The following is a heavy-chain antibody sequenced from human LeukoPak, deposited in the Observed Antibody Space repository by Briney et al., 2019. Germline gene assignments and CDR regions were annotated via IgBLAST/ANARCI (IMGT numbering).Heavy chain of an antibody. CDR3: TRARTYYYDSSGEDAFDI. J-gene: IGHJ3*02. V-gene: IGHV3-49*03. Sequence: GGSLRLSCTASGFTFGDYAMSWFRQAPGKGLEWVGFIRSKAYGGTTEYAASVKGRFTISRDDSKSIACLQMNSLKTEDTAVYYCTRARTYYYDSSGEDAFDIWGQGTMVTVSS. CDR2: IRSKAYGGTT. CDR1: GFTFGDYA. D-gene: IGHD3-22*01.